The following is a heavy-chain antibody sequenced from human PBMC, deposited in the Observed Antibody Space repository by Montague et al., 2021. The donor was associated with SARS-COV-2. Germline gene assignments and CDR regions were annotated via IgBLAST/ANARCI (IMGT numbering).Heavy chain of an antibody. D-gene: IGHD2-2*01. CDR1: GGSISSSSYY. CDR3: ARGWVVVVPAAMARFDP. J-gene: IGHJ5*02. Sequence: SETLSLTCTVSGGSISSSSYYWGWIRQPPGKGLEWIGSIYYSGSTYYNPSLKSRVTISVDTSKNQFSLKLSSVTAADTAVYYCARGWVVVVPAAMARFDPWGQGTLVTVSS. CDR2: IYYSGST. V-gene: IGHV4-39*01.